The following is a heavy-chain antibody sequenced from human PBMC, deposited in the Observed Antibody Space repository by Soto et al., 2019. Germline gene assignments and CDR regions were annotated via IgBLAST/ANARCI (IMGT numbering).Heavy chain of an antibody. CDR2: INQDGSEK. J-gene: IGHJ4*02. CDR3: ARGSSITRVVVVTALDY. D-gene: IGHD3-22*01. Sequence: GGSLRLSCAASGFTFSSFWMRWVRQAPGKGLEWVANINQDGSEKYYVDSVKGRFTMSRDNAKKSLYLQMNSLRAEDTAVYYCARGSSITRVVVVTALDYWGQGGLVTVSS. CDR1: GFTFSSFW. V-gene: IGHV3-7*03.